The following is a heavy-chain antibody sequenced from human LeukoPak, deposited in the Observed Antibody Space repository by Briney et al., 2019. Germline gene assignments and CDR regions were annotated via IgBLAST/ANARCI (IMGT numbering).Heavy chain of an antibody. Sequence: GGSLRLSCAASGFTFSSYAMSWVRQAPGKGLEWVSAISGSGGSTYYVDSVKGRFTISRDNSKNTLYLQMNSLRAEDTAVYYCASVYISLVRGVMDDYWGQGTLVTVSS. CDR1: GFTFSSYA. CDR3: ASVYISLVRGVMDDY. V-gene: IGHV3-23*01. J-gene: IGHJ4*02. D-gene: IGHD3-10*01. CDR2: ISGSGGST.